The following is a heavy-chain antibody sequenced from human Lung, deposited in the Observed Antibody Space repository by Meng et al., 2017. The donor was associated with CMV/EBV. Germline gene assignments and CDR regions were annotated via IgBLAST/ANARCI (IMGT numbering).Heavy chain of an antibody. V-gene: IGHV1-2*02. Sequence: ASXXVSWKASGYTFTAHYFHWVRQAPGQGLEWMGWIHPHRGDTNYAQQFQGRVTLTRDTSINTGYMELTRLTSDDTAVYYCARDNNWGPDYWGQGTLVTVSS. J-gene: IGHJ4*02. CDR1: GYTFTAHY. D-gene: IGHD7-27*01. CDR3: ARDNNWGPDY. CDR2: IHPHRGDT.